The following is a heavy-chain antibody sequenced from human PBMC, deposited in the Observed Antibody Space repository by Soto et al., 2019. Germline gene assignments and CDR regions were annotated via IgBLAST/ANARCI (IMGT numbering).Heavy chain of an antibody. CDR2: IYYSGST. V-gene: IGHV4-59*01. Sequence: SETLSLTCTVSGGSISSYYWSWIRQPPGKGLEWIGYIYYSGSTNYNPSLKSRVTISVDTSKNQFSLKLSSVTAADTAVYYCARALVPAAMFDYWGQGTLVTVSS. D-gene: IGHD2-2*01. CDR3: ARALVPAAMFDY. CDR1: GGSISSYY. J-gene: IGHJ4*02.